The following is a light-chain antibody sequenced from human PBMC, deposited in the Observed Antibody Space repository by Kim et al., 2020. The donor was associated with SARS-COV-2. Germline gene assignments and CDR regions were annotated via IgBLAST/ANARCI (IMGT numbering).Light chain of an antibody. V-gene: IGLV3-1*01. Sequence: VSPGQAASITCSGDKLGDKYACWYQQKPGQSPVLVIYQDSKRPSGIPERFSGSNSGNTATLTISGTQAMDEADYYCQAWDSSIWVFGGGTQLTVL. CDR3: QAWDSSIWV. J-gene: IGLJ3*02. CDR2: QDS. CDR1: KLGDKY.